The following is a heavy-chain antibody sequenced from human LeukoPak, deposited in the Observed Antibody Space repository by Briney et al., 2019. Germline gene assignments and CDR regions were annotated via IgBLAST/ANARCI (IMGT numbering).Heavy chain of an antibody. D-gene: IGHD3-22*01. Sequence: GGSLRLSCAAAGFTVSSNYKSWVRQAPGKGLEWVSVIYSGGSTYYADSVKGRFTISRDNSKNTLYLQMNSLRAEDTAVYYCARVPLYDSSGYDRDFWGQGTLVTVSS. CDR2: IYSGGST. V-gene: IGHV3-53*01. CDR3: ARVPLYDSSGYDRDF. CDR1: GFTVSSNY. J-gene: IGHJ4*02.